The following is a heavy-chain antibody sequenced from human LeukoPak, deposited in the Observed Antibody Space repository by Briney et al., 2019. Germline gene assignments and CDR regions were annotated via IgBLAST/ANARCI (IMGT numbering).Heavy chain of an antibody. CDR1: GFTFSIYS. J-gene: IGHJ4*02. D-gene: IGHD5-12*01. Sequence: PGGSLRLSCAGSGFTFSIYSMHWVRQAPGRGLEYVSAINLNGGSTYYANSVKGRFTISRDNSKNTLYLQMGSLRGEDMAMYYCARYLGAYSAYVATAPYEFWGQGTLVTASS. V-gene: IGHV3-64*01. CDR3: ARYLGAYSAYVATAPYEF. CDR2: INLNGGST.